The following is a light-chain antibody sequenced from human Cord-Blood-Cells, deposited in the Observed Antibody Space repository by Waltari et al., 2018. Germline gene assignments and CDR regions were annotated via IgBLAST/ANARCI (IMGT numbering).Light chain of an antibody. CDR1: QSISSY. CDR3: QQSYSTPYT. CDR2: AAS. V-gene: IGKV1-39*01. Sequence: DIQMTQSPSSLSASVGARGTITCRASQSISSYLNGYQQKPGKAPKLLIYAASSLQSGVPSRFSGSGSGTDFTLTISSLQPEDFATYYCQQSYSTPYTFGQGTKLEIK. J-gene: IGKJ2*01.